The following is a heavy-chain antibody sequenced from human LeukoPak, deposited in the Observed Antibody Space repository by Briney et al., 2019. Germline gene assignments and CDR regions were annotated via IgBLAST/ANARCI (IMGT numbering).Heavy chain of an antibody. CDR3: ARDHRDLRGNSFIFYNWFDP. D-gene: IGHD5-18*01. CDR2: INPNSGGT. CDR1: GYTFTGYY. V-gene: IGHV1-2*06. Sequence: ASVKVSCKASGYTFTGYYMHWVRQAPGQGLEWMGRINPNSGGTNYAQKFQGRVTMTRDTSISTAYMELSRLRSDDTAVYYCARDHRDLRGNSFIFYNWFDPWGQGTLVTVSS. J-gene: IGHJ5*02.